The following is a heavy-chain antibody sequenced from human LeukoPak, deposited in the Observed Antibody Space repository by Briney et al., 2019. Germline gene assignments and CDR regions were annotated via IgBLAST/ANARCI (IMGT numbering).Heavy chain of an antibody. CDR2: IDEDGSSD. J-gene: IGHJ4*02. Sequence: QPGGSLRLSCAASGFTFSSYEMNWVRQAPGKGLEWMANIDEDGSSDYYVDSVKGRFTISRDNAKNSLYLHINSLRGDDTAVYYCARDARDDDYSLDYFDYWGQGSLVTVSS. D-gene: IGHD5-12*01. V-gene: IGHV3-7*01. CDR3: ARDARDDDYSLDYFDY. CDR1: GFTFSSYE.